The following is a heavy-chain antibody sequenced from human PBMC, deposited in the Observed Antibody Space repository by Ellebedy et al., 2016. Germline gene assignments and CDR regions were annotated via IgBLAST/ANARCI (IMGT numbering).Heavy chain of an antibody. CDR2: ISSSSSYI. CDR1: GFTFSTYS. V-gene: IGHV3-21*04. Sequence: GESLKISXAASGFTFSTYSMNWVRQAPGKGLEWVSSISSSSSYIYYADSVKGRFTISRDNSKNTLYLQMNSLRAEDTAVYYCAKEPRGSGGGYSNYGDRAHWGQGTLVTVSS. D-gene: IGHD4-11*01. J-gene: IGHJ4*02. CDR3: AKEPRGSGGGYSNYGDRAH.